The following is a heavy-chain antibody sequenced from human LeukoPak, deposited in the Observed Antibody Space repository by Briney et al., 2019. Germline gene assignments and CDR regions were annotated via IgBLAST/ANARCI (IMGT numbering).Heavy chain of an antibody. J-gene: IGHJ4*02. Sequence: SETLSLTCAVYGGSFSGYYWSWIRQPPGKGLEWIGEINHSGSTNYNPSLKSRVTISVDTAKNQFSLKLSSVTAADTAVYYCARDYRGGGDFDYWGQGTLVTVSS. CDR1: GGSFSGYY. CDR2: INHSGST. D-gene: IGHD3-10*01. CDR3: ARDYRGGGDFDY. V-gene: IGHV4-34*01.